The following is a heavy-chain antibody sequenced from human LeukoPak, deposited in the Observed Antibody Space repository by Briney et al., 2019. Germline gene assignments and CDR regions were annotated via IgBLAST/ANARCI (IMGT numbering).Heavy chain of an antibody. Sequence: GRSLRLSCAASGFTFRNYAMHWVRQTPEKGLEWVAVISYDGVYKNYADSVKGRFTISRDDPKNTLYLQMNSLRTEDTGLYYCARDEFDGYIWGPSIYWGQGTLVTVSS. V-gene: IGHV3-30*04. CDR1: GFTFRNYA. CDR2: ISYDGVYK. D-gene: IGHD5-24*01. CDR3: ARDEFDGYIWGPSIY. J-gene: IGHJ4*02.